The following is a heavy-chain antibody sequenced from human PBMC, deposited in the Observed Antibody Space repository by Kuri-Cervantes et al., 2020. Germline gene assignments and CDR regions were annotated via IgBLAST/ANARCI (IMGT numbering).Heavy chain of an antibody. CDR2: ISYDGSNK. CDR1: GFTFSSYA. D-gene: IGHD3-3*01. Sequence: GGSLRLSCAASGFTFSSYAMHWVRQAPGKGLEWVAVISYDGSNKYYADSVKGRFTISRDNSKNTLYLQMNSLRAEDTAVYYCARGTFEGYDFWSGYYPFDYWGQGTLVTVSS. V-gene: IGHV3-30*07. J-gene: IGHJ4*02. CDR3: ARGTFEGYDFWSGYYPFDY.